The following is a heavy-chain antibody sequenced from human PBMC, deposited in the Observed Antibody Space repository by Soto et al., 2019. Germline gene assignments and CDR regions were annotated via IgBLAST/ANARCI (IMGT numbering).Heavy chain of an antibody. Sequence: EVQLVESGGGLVQPGGSLRLSCAASGFTLSNYWMHWARQPPGKGPVWVSRISSDGSSTNYADSVKGRFTISRDNAKNTLHLQMNSLRAEDTAVYYCARVPYCSSSSCYSYFDSWGQGTLVTVSS. CDR2: ISSDGSST. J-gene: IGHJ4*02. V-gene: IGHV3-74*01. CDR3: ARVPYCSSSSCYSYFDS. CDR1: GFTLSNYW. D-gene: IGHD2-2*01.